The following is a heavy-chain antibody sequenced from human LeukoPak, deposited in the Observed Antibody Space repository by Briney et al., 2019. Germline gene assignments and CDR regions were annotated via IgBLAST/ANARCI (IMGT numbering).Heavy chain of an antibody. CDR1: GGTFSSYA. CDR3: AREAYCGGDCYSGTFDY. D-gene: IGHD2-21*02. CDR2: IIPIFGTA. J-gene: IGHJ4*02. Sequence: SVKVSCKASGGTFSSYAISWVRQAPGQGLEWMGRIIPIFGTAHYAQQLQGRVTITTDESTSTAYMELSSLRSEDTAVYYCAREAYCGGDCYSGTFDYWGQGTLVTVSS. V-gene: IGHV1-69*05.